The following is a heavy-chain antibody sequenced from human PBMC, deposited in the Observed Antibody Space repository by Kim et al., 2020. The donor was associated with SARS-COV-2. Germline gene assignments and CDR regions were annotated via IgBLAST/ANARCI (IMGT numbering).Heavy chain of an antibody. CDR1: GYSFTSYW. CDR2: IDPSDSYT. V-gene: IGHV5-10-1*01. J-gene: IGHJ6*02. CDR3: ARLYIVGATRVYYYYGMDV. D-gene: IGHD1-26*01. Sequence: GESLKISCKGSGYSFTSYWISWVRQMPGKGLEWMGRIDPSDSYTNYSPSFQGHVTISADKSISTAYLQWSSLKASDTAMYYCARLYIVGATRVYYYYGMDVWGQGTTVTVSS.